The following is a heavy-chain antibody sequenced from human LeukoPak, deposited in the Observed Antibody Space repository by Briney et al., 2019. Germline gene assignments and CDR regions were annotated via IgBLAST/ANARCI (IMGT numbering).Heavy chain of an antibody. J-gene: IGHJ6*02. CDR1: GFPFAPFW. CDR2: MNRDGSEV. CDR3: GTGTWSTSPFYYYGLNV. V-gene: IGHV3-7*05. D-gene: IGHD2-2*01. Sequence: GGSLRLSCAASGFPFAPFWMTWVRQAPGKGPEFVATMNRDGSEVAYGNSVRGRFTISRDNAKNSLYLQMNSLKTEDTAVYYCGTGTWSTSPFYYYGLNVWGQGTTVTVSS.